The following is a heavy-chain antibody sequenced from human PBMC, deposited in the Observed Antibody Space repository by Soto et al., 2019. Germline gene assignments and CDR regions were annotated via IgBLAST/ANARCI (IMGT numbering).Heavy chain of an antibody. D-gene: IGHD6-25*01. CDR3: ARGMGGYGYNWFDP. Sequence: ASVKVCCKACGYGFASCASNWLRQATGQGLEWMGWMNPNSGNTGYAQKFQGRVTMTRNTSISTAYMELSSLRSEDTAVYYCARGMGGYGYNWFDPWGQGTLVTVSS. CDR2: MNPNSGNT. V-gene: IGHV1-8*01. J-gene: IGHJ5*02. CDR1: GYGFASCA.